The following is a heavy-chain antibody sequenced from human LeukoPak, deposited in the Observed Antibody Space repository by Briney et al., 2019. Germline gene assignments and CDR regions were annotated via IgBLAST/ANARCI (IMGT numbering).Heavy chain of an antibody. CDR1: GYTFTNYY. D-gene: IGHD2-21*01. Sequence: ASVKVSCKASGYTFTNYYMHWVRQAPGQGLEWMGIITPSDGSTSYAQKFQGRVTMTRDTSTGTVYMELNSLRSEDTAMYYCARDVGVIHYFDYRGKGTLVTVSS. CDR3: ARDVGVIHYFDY. CDR2: ITPSDGST. V-gene: IGHV1-46*01. J-gene: IGHJ4*02.